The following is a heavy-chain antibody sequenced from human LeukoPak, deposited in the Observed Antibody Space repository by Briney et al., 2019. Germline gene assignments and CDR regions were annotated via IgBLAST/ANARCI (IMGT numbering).Heavy chain of an antibody. CDR3: AKASDYDILTGSNIGPYYYMDV. CDR1: GFTFDDYA. J-gene: IGHJ6*03. Sequence: GGSLRLSCAASGFTFDDYAMHWVRQAPGKGLEWVSGIDWNSGSIGYADSVKGRFTISRDNAKNTLYLQMNSLRAEDTALYYCAKASDYDILTGSNIGPYYYMDVWGKGTTVTISS. V-gene: IGHV3-9*01. D-gene: IGHD3-9*01. CDR2: IDWNSGSI.